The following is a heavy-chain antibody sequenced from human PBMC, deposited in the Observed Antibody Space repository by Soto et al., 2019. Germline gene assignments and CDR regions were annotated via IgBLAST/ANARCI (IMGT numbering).Heavy chain of an antibody. CDR2: IIYDGSDE. D-gene: IGHD3-22*01. CDR1: EFTFSSYP. J-gene: IGHJ6*02. Sequence: QGQLVESGGGVVQPGRSLRLSCAASEFTFSSYPMHWVRQAPGKVLEWVAAIIYDGSDEYYADSVKGRFTISRDNSKKTLYVQMNSLRAEDTAVYYCARAHYYDSRGHRRGLDVWGQGTTVTVSS. V-gene: IGHV3-30-3*01. CDR3: ARAHYYDSRGHRRGLDV.